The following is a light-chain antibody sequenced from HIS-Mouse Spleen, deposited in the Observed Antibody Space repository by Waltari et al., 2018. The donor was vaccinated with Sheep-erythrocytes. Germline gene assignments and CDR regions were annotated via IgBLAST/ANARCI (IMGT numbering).Light chain of an antibody. CDR3: CSYAGSSTWV. CDR1: SSDVGSYNL. Sequence: QSALTQPASVSGSPGQSITISCTGTSSDVGSYNLVSWYQQHPGKAPKLMIYEGSKRPSGVSNRFSGSKSGNTASLTICGRQAEDEANYYCCSYAGSSTWVFGGGTKLTVL. V-gene: IGLV2-23*01. J-gene: IGLJ3*02. CDR2: EGS.